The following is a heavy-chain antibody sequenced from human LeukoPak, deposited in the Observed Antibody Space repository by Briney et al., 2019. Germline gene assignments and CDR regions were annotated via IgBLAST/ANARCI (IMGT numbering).Heavy chain of an antibody. J-gene: IGHJ6*02. D-gene: IGHD2-15*01. CDR2: INHSGST. V-gene: IGHV4-34*01. CDR1: GGSFSGYY. CDR3: ARGRLVLYYGMDV. Sequence: SETLSLTCAVYGGSFSGYYWSWILQPPGKGLSWIGEINHSGSTNYNPSPKSRVTISVDTSKNQFSLKLSSVTAADTAVYYCARGRLVLYYGMDVWGQGTTVTVSS.